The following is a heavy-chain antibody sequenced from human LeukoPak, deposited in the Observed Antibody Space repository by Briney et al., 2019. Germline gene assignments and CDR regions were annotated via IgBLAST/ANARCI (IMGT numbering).Heavy chain of an antibody. V-gene: IGHV4-4*02. J-gene: IGHJ4*02. Sequence: SGTLPLTCAVSGGSISSSNWWSWVRQPPGKGLEWIGEIYHSGSTNYNPSLKSRVTISVDKSKNQFSLKLSSVTAADTAVYYCARMTYYYDSSGYYHYFDYWGQGTLVTVSS. CDR1: GGSISSSNW. CDR3: ARMTYYYDSSGYYHYFDY. D-gene: IGHD3-22*01. CDR2: IYHSGST.